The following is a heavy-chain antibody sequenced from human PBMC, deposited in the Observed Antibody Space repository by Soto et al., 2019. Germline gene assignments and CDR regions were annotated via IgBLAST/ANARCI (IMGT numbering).Heavy chain of an antibody. J-gene: IGHJ4*02. CDR1: GFTFKNFA. D-gene: IGHD1-7*01. V-gene: IGHV3-23*01. CDR3: AKAELSYY. Sequence: GGSLRLSCAASGFTFKNFAMTWVRQAPGKGLEWVSAISGSAGSTYYADSVRGRFTISRDNSKNTLFLQMNSLRAEDTAVYYCAKAELSYYWAQGALVTVSS. CDR2: ISGSAGST.